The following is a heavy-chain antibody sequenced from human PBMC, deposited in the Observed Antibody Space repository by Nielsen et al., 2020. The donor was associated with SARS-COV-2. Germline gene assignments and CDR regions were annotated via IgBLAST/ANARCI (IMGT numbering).Heavy chain of an antibody. CDR1: GFTFSSYA. D-gene: IGHD2-2*01. V-gene: IGHV3-30-3*01. CDR2: ISYDGSNK. J-gene: IGHJ4*02. CDR3: ARDGVLNCSSTSCYVAYYFDY. Sequence: GESLKISCAASGFTFSSYAMHWVRQVPGKGLEWVAVISYDGSNKYYADSVKGRFTISRDNSKNTLYLQMNSLRAEDTAVYYCARDGVLNCSSTSCYVAYYFDYWGQGTLVTVSS.